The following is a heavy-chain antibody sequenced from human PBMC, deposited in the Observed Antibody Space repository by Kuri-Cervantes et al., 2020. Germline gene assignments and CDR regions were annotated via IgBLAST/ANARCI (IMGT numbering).Heavy chain of an antibody. D-gene: IGHD1-1*01. V-gene: IGHV3-48*02. Sequence: GESLKISCAASGFTFSSYSMNWVRQAPGKGLEWVSYISSSSSTIYYADSVKGRFTISRDNAKNSLYLQMNSLRDEDTAVYYCARDGSSLDYYYYYGMDVWGQWTTVTVSS. CDR3: ARDGSSLDYYYYYGMDV. CDR1: GFTFSSYS. CDR2: ISSSSSTI. J-gene: IGHJ6*02.